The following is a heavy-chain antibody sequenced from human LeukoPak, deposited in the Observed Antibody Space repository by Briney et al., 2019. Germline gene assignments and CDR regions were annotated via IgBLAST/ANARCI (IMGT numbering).Heavy chain of an antibody. J-gene: IGHJ6*03. V-gene: IGHV1-24*01. CDR2: FDCEDRDT. CDR1: GYTLTELS. CDR3: ARGGPGYYYYYMDV. Sequence: GASVKVSCKVSGYTLTELSIYWVRQAPGKGLEWMGSFDCEDRDTIYAPKVQDRVTMTTDTSTSTAYMELRSLRSDDTAVYYCARGGPGYYYYYMDVWGKGTTVTVSS.